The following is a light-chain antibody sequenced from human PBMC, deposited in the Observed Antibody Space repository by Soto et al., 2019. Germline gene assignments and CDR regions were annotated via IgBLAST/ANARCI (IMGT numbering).Light chain of an antibody. J-gene: IGLJ2*01. CDR1: SSDVGGYNY. Sequence: QSSLTQPASVSGSPGQSITIACTGTSSDVGGYNYVSWYQQRPGKAPKLMIYEVSNRPSGVSNRFSGSKSGNTASLTISGLQAEDEADYCCSSYISSSTYVVFGGGTKVTVL. CDR2: EVS. V-gene: IGLV2-14*01. CDR3: SSYISSSTYVV.